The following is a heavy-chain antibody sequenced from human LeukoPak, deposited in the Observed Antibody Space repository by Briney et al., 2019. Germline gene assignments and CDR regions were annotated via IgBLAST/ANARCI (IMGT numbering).Heavy chain of an antibody. V-gene: IGHV3-30*02. CDR3: AKEGFRQGYGGIMDV. CDR2: IRYDGINE. J-gene: IGHJ6*03. D-gene: IGHD3-16*01. CDR1: GFTFSNYG. Sequence: GGSLRLSCAVSGFTFSNYGMHWVRQAPGKGLEWLASIRYDGINEYYGDSVKGRFTISRDNSKDTLFLQMHSLRTEDTAVYYCAKEGFRQGYGGIMDVWGKGTTVPVSS.